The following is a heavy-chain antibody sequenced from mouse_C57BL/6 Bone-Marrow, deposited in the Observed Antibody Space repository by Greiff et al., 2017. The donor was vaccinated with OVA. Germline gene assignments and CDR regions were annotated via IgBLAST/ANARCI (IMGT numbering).Heavy chain of an antibody. D-gene: IGHD1-1*01. Sequence: VQLKESGAELVRPGASVKLSCTASGFNIKDDYMHWVKQRPEQGLEWIGWIDPENGDTEYASKFQGKATITADTSSNTAYLQLSSLTSEDTAVYYCTTGSLRYFDYWGQGTTLTVSS. J-gene: IGHJ2*01. CDR3: TTGSLRYFDY. CDR1: GFNIKDDY. CDR2: IDPENGDT. V-gene: IGHV14-4*01.